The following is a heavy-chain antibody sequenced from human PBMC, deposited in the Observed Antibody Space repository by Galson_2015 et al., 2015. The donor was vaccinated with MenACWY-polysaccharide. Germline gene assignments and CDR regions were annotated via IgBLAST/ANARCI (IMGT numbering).Heavy chain of an antibody. Sequence: SLRLSCAVSGFTFRSHDMNWVRQAPGKGLEWVSYIDTSGTSTKYADSVKGRFIMSRDNAKNSLYLQMNNLRLEDTAVYYCARDTPGIEDFDYWGQGTLVTVSS. CDR2: IDTSGTST. CDR1: GFTFRSHD. D-gene: IGHD1-1*01. V-gene: IGHV3-48*03. J-gene: IGHJ4*02. CDR3: ARDTPGIEDFDY.